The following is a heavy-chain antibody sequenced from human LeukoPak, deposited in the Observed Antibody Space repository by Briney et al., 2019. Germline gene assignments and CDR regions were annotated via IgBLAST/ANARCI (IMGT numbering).Heavy chain of an antibody. Sequence: PSETLSLTCSVSGGSIGGYYWTWIRQPAGKGLEWIGRAYTSGSTHYNPALKTRLNMSVDTSKNQFSLKLSSVTAADTAVYYCARLITGTTTAFDIWGQGTMVTVSS. CDR2: AYTSGST. CDR1: GGSIGGYY. CDR3: ARLITGTTTAFDI. D-gene: IGHD1-7*01. J-gene: IGHJ3*02. V-gene: IGHV4-4*07.